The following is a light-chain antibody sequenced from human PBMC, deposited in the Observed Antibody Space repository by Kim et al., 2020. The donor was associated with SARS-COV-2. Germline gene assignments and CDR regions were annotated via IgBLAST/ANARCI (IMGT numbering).Light chain of an antibody. CDR1: SSDFGGYNY. Sequence: GHSITSSGPGTSSDFGGYNYVSCYQQHPGKAPKLMIYDVSNRPSGVSNRFSGSKSGNTASPTISGLQAEDEADYYCSSYTSSSTNVFGTGTKVTVL. V-gene: IGLV2-14*03. CDR2: DVS. CDR3: SSYTSSSTNV. J-gene: IGLJ1*01.